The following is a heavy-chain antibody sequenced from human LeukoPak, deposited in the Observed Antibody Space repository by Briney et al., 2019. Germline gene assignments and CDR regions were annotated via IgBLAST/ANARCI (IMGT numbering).Heavy chain of an antibody. CDR1: GFTFSSYA. D-gene: IGHD2-15*01. Sequence: GGSLRLSCAASGFTFSSYAMSWVRQAPGKGLEWVSAISGSGGSTYYADSVKGRFTISRDNSKNTLYLQMNSLRAEDTAVYYCAKDQAKPGYCSGGSCYTGPNWGQGTLVAVSS. J-gene: IGHJ4*02. CDR2: ISGSGGST. CDR3: AKDQAKPGYCSGGSCYTGPN. V-gene: IGHV3-23*01.